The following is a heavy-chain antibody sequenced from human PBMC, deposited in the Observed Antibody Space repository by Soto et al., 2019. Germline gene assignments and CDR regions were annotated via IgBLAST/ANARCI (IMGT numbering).Heavy chain of an antibody. CDR2: INAGNGNT. CDR1: GYTFTSYA. V-gene: IGHV1-3*01. J-gene: IGHJ6*02. Sequence: ASVKVSCKASGYTFTSYAMHWVRQAPGQRLEWMGWINAGNGNTKYSQKFQGRVTITRDTSASTAYMELSSLRSEDTAVYYCARVQVGPYGMDVWGQGTTVTVSS. D-gene: IGHD1-26*01. CDR3: ARVQVGPYGMDV.